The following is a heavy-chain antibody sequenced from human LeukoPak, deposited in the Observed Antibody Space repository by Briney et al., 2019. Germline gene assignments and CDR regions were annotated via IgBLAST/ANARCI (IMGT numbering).Heavy chain of an antibody. CDR1: GGSISSYY. D-gene: IGHD3-10*01. CDR2: IYYSGST. CDR3: ARVSPLRGEDF. Sequence: PSETLSLTCTVSGGSISSYYWSWIRQPPGKGLEWIGYIYYSGSTNYNPSLKSRVTISVDKSKNQFSLKLSSVTAADTAVYYCARVSPLRGEDFWGQGTPVTVSS. V-gene: IGHV4-59*12. J-gene: IGHJ4*02.